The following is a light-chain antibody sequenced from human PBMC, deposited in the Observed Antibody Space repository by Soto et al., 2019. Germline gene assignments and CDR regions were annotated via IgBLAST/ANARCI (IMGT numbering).Light chain of an antibody. CDR1: QSISSW. J-gene: IGKJ1*01. CDR2: DAS. Sequence: DIQMTQSPSTLSASVGDRFTMTGRSSQSISSWLACYQQKPGKDPKLLIYDASSLESGVPSRFSGSGSGTEFTLTISSLQPDDFATYYCQQYNSYSRTFGQGTKVDI. V-gene: IGKV1-5*01. CDR3: QQYNSYSRT.